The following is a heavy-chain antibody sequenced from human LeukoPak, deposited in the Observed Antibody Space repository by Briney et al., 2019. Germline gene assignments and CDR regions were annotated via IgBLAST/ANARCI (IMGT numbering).Heavy chain of an antibody. CDR3: ARDNSRDYSVGGSAWWFDP. CDR1: GYTFTSYY. CDR2: INPTGSST. Sequence: ASVKVSCKASGYTFTSYYMHWVRQAPGQGLEWMGPINPTGSSTSYAQKFQGRLSLTRDMSTSTDYMELTSLRSEDTAVYYCARDNSRDYSVGGSAWWFDPWGQGTLVTVSS. V-gene: IGHV1-46*01. J-gene: IGHJ5*02. D-gene: IGHD1-26*01.